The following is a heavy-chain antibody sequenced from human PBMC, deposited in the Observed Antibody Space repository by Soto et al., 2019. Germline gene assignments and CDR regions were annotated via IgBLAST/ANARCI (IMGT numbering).Heavy chain of an antibody. V-gene: IGHV3-33*01. CDR2: IWYDGSKK. D-gene: IGHD6-25*01. J-gene: IGHJ6*01. Sequence: QVQLVESGGGVLQPGRSRRLSCAASGFTFSSHGMHWVRQAPGKGLEWVAAIWYDGSKKCYAGSVKGRFTVSRDDSKKTLYLEMNSLRAEDTAVYYCARDPASSMDVWGQGTTVTVSS. CDR3: ARDPASSMDV. CDR1: GFTFSSHG.